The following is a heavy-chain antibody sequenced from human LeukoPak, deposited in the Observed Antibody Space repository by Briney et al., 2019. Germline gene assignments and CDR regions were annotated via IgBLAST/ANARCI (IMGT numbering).Heavy chain of an antibody. Sequence: SETPSLTCAVYGGSFSGYYWSWIRQPPGKGLEWIGEINHSGSTNYNPSLKSRVTISVDTSKNQFSLKLSSVTAADTAVYYCARGLGTHYYYYGMDVWGQGTTVTVSS. CDR1: GGSFSGYY. CDR2: INHSGST. V-gene: IGHV4-34*01. D-gene: IGHD6-13*01. J-gene: IGHJ6*02. CDR3: ARGLGTHYYYYGMDV.